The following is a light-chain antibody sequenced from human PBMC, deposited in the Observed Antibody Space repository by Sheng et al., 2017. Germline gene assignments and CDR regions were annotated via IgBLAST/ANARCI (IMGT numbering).Light chain of an antibody. CDR2: ASY. CDR3: LQDYTFPWT. V-gene: IGKV1-6*01. Sequence: AIQMTQSPSSLSASVGDRVTISCRSSQDISMDLAWYQQKPGKAPKLLIYASYTLQSGVPSRFSGSGSGTDFTLTISSLQPEDFATYYCLQDYTFPWTFGQGTKVEIK. J-gene: IGKJ1*01. CDR1: QDISMD.